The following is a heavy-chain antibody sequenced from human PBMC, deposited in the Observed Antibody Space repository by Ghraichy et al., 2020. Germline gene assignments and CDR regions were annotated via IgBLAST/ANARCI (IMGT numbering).Heavy chain of an antibody. CDR3: VKEPARDGDGYADY. CDR1: GFSFSSYA. J-gene: IGHJ4*02. Sequence: GGSLRLSCAASGFSFSSYAMSWVRQAPGKGLDWVSAISGPGTKTYYADSVKGRFTISRDNSKNTAYLQMNSLRAEDTATYYCVKEPARDGDGYADYWGQGTLVTVSS. V-gene: IGHV3-23*01. D-gene: IGHD5-24*01. CDR2: ISGPGTKT.